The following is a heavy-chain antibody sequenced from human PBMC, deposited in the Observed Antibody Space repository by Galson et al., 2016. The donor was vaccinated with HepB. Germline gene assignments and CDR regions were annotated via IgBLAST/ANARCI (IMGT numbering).Heavy chain of an antibody. CDR2: IAYDGSNK. J-gene: IGHJ6*02. CDR1: GFTFSSYT. V-gene: IGHV3-30*04. Sequence: SLRLSCAASGFTFSSYTMHWVRQTPGKGLEWVALIAYDGSNKYYADSVKGRFTISRDNSKNKMELQMDSLRVEDTAIYYCARDARYSSNWYYGVASPGFYYYGMDVWGQGTTVTVSS. D-gene: IGHD6-13*01. CDR3: ARDARYSSNWYYGVASPGFYYYGMDV.